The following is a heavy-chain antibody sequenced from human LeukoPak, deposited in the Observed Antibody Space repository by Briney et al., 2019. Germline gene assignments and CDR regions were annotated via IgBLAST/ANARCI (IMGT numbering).Heavy chain of an antibody. CDR3: AGEPGDYDP. V-gene: IGHV3-66*01. J-gene: IGHJ5*02. CDR2: IYSSGST. CDR1: GFNVSIDY. Sequence: PGGSLRLSCAASGFNVSIDYMSWVRQAPGKGLEWVSVIYSSGSTHYADSVKGRFTISRDTSKNILYLQMNSLRAEDTAVYYCAGEPGDYDPWGQGTLVTVSS. D-gene: IGHD4-17*01.